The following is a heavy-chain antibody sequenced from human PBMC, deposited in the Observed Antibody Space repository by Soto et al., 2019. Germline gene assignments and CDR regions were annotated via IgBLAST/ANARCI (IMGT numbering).Heavy chain of an antibody. CDR2: ISAYNGNT. V-gene: IGHV1-18*01. J-gene: IGHJ6*02. D-gene: IGHD1-26*01. Sequence: GTPVKVSCKASGYTFTSYGISWVRQDPGQGLEWLGWISAYNGNTNYAQKLQGRVTLTTDTSTSTAYMELRSLRSDDTAVYYCARDIVGATGAGYYYYYGLDVWGQGTTVTVSS. CDR1: GYTFTSYG. CDR3: ARDIVGATGAGYYYYYGLDV.